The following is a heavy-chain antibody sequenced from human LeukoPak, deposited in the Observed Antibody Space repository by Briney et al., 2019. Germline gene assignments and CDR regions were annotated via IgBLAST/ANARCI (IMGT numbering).Heavy chain of an antibody. CDR1: GGSISSGGYY. CDR2: IYYSGST. V-gene: IGHV4-31*11. Sequence: PSGTLSLTCAVSGGSISSGGYYWSWIRQHPGKGLEWIGYIYYSGSTYYNPSLKSRVTISVDTSKNQFSLKLSSVTAADTAVYYCARVDRGHSGYDLGYFDYWGQGTLVTVSS. D-gene: IGHD5-12*01. CDR3: ARVDRGHSGYDLGYFDY. J-gene: IGHJ4*02.